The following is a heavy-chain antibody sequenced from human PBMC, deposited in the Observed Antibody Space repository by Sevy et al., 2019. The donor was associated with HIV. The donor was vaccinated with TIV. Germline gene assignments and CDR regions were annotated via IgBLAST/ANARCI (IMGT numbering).Heavy chain of an antibody. CDR2: ISDGGGTT. J-gene: IGHJ3*02. D-gene: IGHD3-10*01. CDR1: GFTFRNYV. V-gene: IGHV3-23*01. Sequence: GGSLRLSCAASGFTFRNYVMNWVRQPPGKGLEWVSVISDGGGTTYYADSVKGRFTISRDVSKSTLYLQMNSLRVEDTAVYFCSKRVAGALAALDIWGQGTMLTVSS. CDR3: SKRVAGALAALDI.